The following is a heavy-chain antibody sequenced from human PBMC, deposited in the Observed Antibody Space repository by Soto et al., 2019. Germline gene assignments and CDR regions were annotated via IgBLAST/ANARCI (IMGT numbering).Heavy chain of an antibody. CDR2: IYFSEST. V-gene: IGHV4-30-4*02. CDR3: ARGWDSYGWFDP. Sequence: PSETLSLTCNVCGGSISIGDYYWSWIRQPPGKGLEWIGYIYFSESTYYNPSLKSRVTISGDTSKNQFSLKLNSVTAADTAVYYCARGWDSYGWFDPWGQGTLVTVSS. CDR1: GGSISIGDYY. D-gene: IGHD1-26*01. J-gene: IGHJ5*02.